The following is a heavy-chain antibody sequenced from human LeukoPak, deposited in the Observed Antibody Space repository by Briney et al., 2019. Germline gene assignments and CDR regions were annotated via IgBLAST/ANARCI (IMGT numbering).Heavy chain of an antibody. CDR1: GGTFSSYA. CDR2: IIPILGIA. CDR3: AQSYWNDEYYFDY. V-gene: IGHV1-69*04. J-gene: IGHJ4*02. D-gene: IGHD1-1*01. Sequence: SVKVSCKASGGTFSSYAISWVRQAPGQGLEWMGRIIPILGIANYAQKFQGRVTITTDESTSTAYMELSSLRSEDTAVYYCAQSYWNDEYYFDYWGQGTLVTVSS.